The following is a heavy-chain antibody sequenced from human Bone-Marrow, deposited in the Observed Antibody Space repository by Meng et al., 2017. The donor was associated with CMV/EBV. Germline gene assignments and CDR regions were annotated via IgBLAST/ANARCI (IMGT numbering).Heavy chain of an antibody. Sequence: GGSLRLSCAASGFTFSSNDMHWVRQTTGKGLEWVSAIGTAGDTYYPGSVKGRFTISRENAKNSFYLQMNSLRAGDTAVYYCARDVGDSSGYFEWGWGNAFDIWGQGTMVTVSS. J-gene: IGHJ3*02. CDR1: GFTFSSND. V-gene: IGHV3-13*01. CDR3: ARDVGDSSGYFEWGWGNAFDI. CDR2: IGTAGDT. D-gene: IGHD3-22*01.